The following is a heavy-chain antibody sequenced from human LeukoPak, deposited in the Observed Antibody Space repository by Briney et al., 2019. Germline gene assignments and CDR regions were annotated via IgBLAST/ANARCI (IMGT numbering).Heavy chain of an antibody. CDR2: IITIFGTA. J-gene: IGHJ4*02. Sequence: GSSVKVSCKASGGTFSSYAISWVRQAPGQGLEWMGGIITIFGTANYAQKFQGRVTITADESTSTAYMELSSLRSEDTAVYYCARRSEKYTSSSREYYFDFWGQGTLVTVSS. V-gene: IGHV1-69*01. CDR3: ARRSEKYTSSSREYYFDF. CDR1: GGTFSSYA. D-gene: IGHD6-6*01.